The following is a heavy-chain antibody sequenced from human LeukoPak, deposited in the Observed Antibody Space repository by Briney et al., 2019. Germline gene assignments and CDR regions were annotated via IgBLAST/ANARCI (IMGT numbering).Heavy chain of an antibody. Sequence: SETLSLTCTVSGGSISSSSYYWGWIRQPPGKGLEWIGSIYYSGSTYYNPSLKSRVTISVDTSKNQFSLKLSSVTAADTAVYYCARVLLFYYDSSGYYYFDYWGQGTLVTVSS. J-gene: IGHJ4*02. CDR3: ARVLLFYYDSSGYYYFDY. CDR1: GGSISSSSYY. CDR2: IYYSGST. V-gene: IGHV4-39*07. D-gene: IGHD3-22*01.